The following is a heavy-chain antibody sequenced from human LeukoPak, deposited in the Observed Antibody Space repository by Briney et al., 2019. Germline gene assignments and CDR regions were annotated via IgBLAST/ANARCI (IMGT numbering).Heavy chain of an antibody. CDR2: INPNSGGT. D-gene: IGHD6-13*01. CDR1: GYTFTGYY. J-gene: IGHJ4*02. V-gene: IGHV1-2*02. CDR3: ARDPQVFSAALRY. Sequence: GASVKVSCKASGYTFTGYYMHWVRQAPGQGLEWMGWINPNSGGTNYAQKFQGRVTMTRDTSISTAYMELSRLRSDDTAVYYCARDPQVFSAALRYWGQGTLVTVSS.